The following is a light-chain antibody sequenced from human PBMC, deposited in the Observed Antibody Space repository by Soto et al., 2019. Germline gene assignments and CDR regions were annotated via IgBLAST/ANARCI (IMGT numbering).Light chain of an antibody. V-gene: IGLV4-60*03. Sequence: QAVVTQSSSASASLGSSVKLTCTLSSGHSSNIIAWHQQQPGKAPRYLMKVEGSGSYNKGSGVPGRFSGSSSGADRYLTISNLQSEDEADYYCETWDSNTWVFGGGTKVTVL. CDR1: SGHSSNI. CDR3: ETWDSNTWV. J-gene: IGLJ3*02. CDR2: VEGSGSY.